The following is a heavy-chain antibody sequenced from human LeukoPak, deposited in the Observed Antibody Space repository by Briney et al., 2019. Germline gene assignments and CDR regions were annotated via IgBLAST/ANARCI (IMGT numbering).Heavy chain of an antibody. D-gene: IGHD3-3*01. CDR2: VYYSGNT. V-gene: IGHV4-39*07. CDR1: GCSIISSTYY. J-gene: IGHJ4*02. CDR3: ARHGFLDVDY. Sequence: SETLSLTCTVSGCSIISSTYYWGWIRQPPGKGLEWSGNVYYSGNTYYNPSLESRVTISVDTSKNQFSLKLTSVTAADKAVYYSARHGFLDVDYWGQGTLVTVSS.